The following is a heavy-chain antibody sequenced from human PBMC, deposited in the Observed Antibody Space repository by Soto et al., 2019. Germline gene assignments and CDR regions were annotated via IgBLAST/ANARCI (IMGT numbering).Heavy chain of an antibody. V-gene: IGHV4-59*01. CDR1: GGSISGYY. CDR3: ARYSERHTELDY. Sequence: QVQLLESGPGLVKPSETLSLTCTVSGGSISGYYWSWIRQPPGKGLEWIGWIHYSGNTLYNPSLKTRLTISVDPSRNQFSLKLSSVTAADTAIYFCARYSERHTELDYWDQGTLVTVSS. D-gene: IGHD1-26*01. CDR2: IHYSGNT. J-gene: IGHJ4*02.